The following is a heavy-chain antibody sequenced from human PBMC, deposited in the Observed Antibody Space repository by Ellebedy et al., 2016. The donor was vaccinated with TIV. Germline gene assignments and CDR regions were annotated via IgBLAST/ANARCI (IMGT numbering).Heavy chain of an antibody. CDR1: GYTFTSYG. CDR3: AREKGSGWYSAPFDY. V-gene: IGHV1-18*01. D-gene: IGHD6-19*01. Sequence: AASVKVSCKASGYTFTSYGISWVRQAPGQGLEWMGWISAYNGNTNYAQKLQGRVTMTTDTSTSTAYMELRRLRSDDTAVYYCAREKGSGWYSAPFDYWGQGTLVTVSS. CDR2: ISAYNGNT. J-gene: IGHJ4*02.